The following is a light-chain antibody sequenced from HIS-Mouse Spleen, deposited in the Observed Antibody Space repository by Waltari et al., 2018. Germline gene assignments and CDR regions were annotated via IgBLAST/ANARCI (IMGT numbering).Light chain of an antibody. CDR3: CSYAGSSTLV. V-gene: IGLV2-23*01. J-gene: IGLJ3*02. CDR2: EGS. Sequence: QSALTQPASVSGSPGQSITISCTVTSSDAGSYNLVSWYQQHPGKAPNLMIYEGSKRPSGVSHRFSCSKSGNTASLKISGLQAEDEADYYCCSYAGSSTLVFGGGTKLTVL. CDR1: SSDAGSYNL.